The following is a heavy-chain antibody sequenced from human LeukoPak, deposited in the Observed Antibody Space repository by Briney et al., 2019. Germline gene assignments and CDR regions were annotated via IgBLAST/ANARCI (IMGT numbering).Heavy chain of an antibody. J-gene: IGHJ4*02. Sequence: PSETLSLTCTVSGGSISSYYWSWIRQPPGKGLEWIGYIYYSGSTNYNPSLKSRVTISVDPSKNQFTRKLGSVTAADTAVYYWAGLPDKLSYWGQGTLVTVSS. V-gene: IGHV4-59*08. D-gene: IGHD3-9*01. CDR3: AGLPDKLSY. CDR2: IYYSGST. CDR1: GGSISSYY.